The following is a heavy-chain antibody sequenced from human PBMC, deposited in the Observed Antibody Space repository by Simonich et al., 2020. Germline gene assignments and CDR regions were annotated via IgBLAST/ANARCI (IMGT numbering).Heavy chain of an antibody. CDR1: GYAFTSYD. CDR3: ARGRGGMSSGYLDY. Sequence: VQLVQSGAEVKKPGASGKGYCKASGYAFTSYDINWVRQATEQGREWKGWMKPNRGNTDYTQKFQGRVTTTRNTSISTAYMELSNRGAEDTAVYYCARGRGGMSSGYLDYWGQGTLVTVSS. V-gene: IGHV1-8*03. D-gene: IGHD3-16*01. CDR2: MKPNRGNT. J-gene: IGHJ4*02.